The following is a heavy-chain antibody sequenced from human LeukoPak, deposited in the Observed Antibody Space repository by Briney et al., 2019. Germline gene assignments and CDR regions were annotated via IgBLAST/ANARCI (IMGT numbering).Heavy chain of an antibody. V-gene: IGHV4-59*01. CDR2: VYYSGST. J-gene: IGHJ4*02. CDR3: ASHRRSHGSEY. D-gene: IGHD3-10*01. CDR1: GGSFEHYF. Sequence: SETLSLSCTVSGGSFEHYFWSWIRQPPGKGLEWIGYVYYSGSTDYSPSLKSRLTISADTSKNQFSLKLSSVTAADTAVYYCASHRRSHGSEYWGQGTLVTVSS.